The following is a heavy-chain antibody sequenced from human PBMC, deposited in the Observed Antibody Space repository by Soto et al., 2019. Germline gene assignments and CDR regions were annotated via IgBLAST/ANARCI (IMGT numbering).Heavy chain of an antibody. Sequence: QVQLVQSGAEVKKPGSSVKVACKASGGIFSTYAISWLQQAPGQGLEWMGGIIPLFGTPHYAQRFQGRVTITADESTSTAYMELSRLRSEDTAVYYCARDRDDYGSGNYYNRIDFWGQGTLVTVSS. J-gene: IGHJ4*02. CDR2: IIPLFGTP. CDR1: GGIFSTYA. CDR3: ARDRDDYGSGNYYNRIDF. D-gene: IGHD3-10*01. V-gene: IGHV1-69*01.